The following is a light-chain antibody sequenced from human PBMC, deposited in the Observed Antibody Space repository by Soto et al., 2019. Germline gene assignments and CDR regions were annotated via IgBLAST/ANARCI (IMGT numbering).Light chain of an antibody. V-gene: IGLV2-14*01. Sequence: QSVLTQPASVSGSPGQSITISCTGTSSDVGGYNYVSWYQQHPGKAPKLMIYAVSNRPSGVSNRFSGSKSGNTAALTISGHQAEDEADYYCSSYTSSSTLLFGGGTKRTVL. J-gene: IGLJ2*01. CDR1: SSDVGGYNY. CDR2: AVS. CDR3: SSYTSSSTLL.